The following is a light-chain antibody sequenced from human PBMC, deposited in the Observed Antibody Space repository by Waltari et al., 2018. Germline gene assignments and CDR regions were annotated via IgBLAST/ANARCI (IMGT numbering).Light chain of an antibody. CDR1: SSNIGSNY. J-gene: IGLJ1*01. CDR2: LND. V-gene: IGLV1-47*01. CDR3: AEWDDILSGYV. Sequence: QSVLTQPPSASGTPGQRVTISCSGSSSNIGSNYVYWMQQVPGTAPRPLSYLNDQRPQGFPDRFSGSTSGTSGSLAISGLGSEDEGDYYCAEWDDILSGYVFATGTRVTVL.